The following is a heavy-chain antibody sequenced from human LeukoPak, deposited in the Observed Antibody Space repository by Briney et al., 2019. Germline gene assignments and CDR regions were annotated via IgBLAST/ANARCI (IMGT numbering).Heavy chain of an antibody. J-gene: IGHJ4*02. CDR2: ISAYNGNT. V-gene: IGHV1-18*01. CDR1: GYTFTSYG. CDR3: ARQVELLDYFDY. D-gene: IGHD1-26*01. Sequence: ASVKVSCKASGYTFTSYGISWVRQAPGQGLEWMGWISAYNGNTNYAQKLQGRVTMTTDTSTSTAYMELSRLRSDDTAVYYCARQVELLDYFDYWGQGTLVTVSS.